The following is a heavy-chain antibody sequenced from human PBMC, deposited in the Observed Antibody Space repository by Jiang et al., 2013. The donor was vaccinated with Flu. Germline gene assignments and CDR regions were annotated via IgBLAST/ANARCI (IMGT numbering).Heavy chain of an antibody. CDR3: ARWSYSSGWFNY. D-gene: IGHD6-19*01. J-gene: IGHJ4*02. V-gene: IGHV3-53*01. CDR2: IYSGGST. Sequence: EWVSVIYSGGSTYYAGSVKGRFTISRDNSKNTLYLQMNSLRAEDTAVYYCARWSYSSGWFNYWGQGTLVTVSS.